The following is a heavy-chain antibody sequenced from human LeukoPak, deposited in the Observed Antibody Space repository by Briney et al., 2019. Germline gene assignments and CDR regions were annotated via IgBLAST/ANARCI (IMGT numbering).Heavy chain of an antibody. Sequence: SESLSLTCTVSGASVSSGSYYWGWIRQPPGKGLEWIGRIYYSGNTYYNSSLKSRVTTSVDTSKNQFSLHLTSVTAADTAVYYCARQLAGLAPPGFIDSWGQGTLVTVSS. CDR1: GASVSSGSYY. CDR3: ARQLAGLAPPGFIDS. V-gene: IGHV4-39*01. D-gene: IGHD3-3*02. J-gene: IGHJ4*02. CDR2: IYYSGNT.